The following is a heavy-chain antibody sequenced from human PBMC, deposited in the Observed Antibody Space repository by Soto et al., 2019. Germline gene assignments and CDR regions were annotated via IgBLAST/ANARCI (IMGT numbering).Heavy chain of an antibody. CDR3: ARYDYNGYYFDY. Sequence: ASVKVSCKASGYTFTSYAMHWVRQAPGQRLEWMGWINAGNGNTKCSQKFQDRVTITRDTSASTAYMELSSLRSEDTAVYYCARYDYNGYYFDYWGQGTLVTVSS. CDR2: INAGNGNT. J-gene: IGHJ4*02. CDR1: GYTFTSYA. V-gene: IGHV1-3*01. D-gene: IGHD4-4*01.